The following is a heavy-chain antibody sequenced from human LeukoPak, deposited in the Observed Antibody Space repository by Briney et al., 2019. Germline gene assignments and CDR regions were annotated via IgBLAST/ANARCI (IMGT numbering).Heavy chain of an antibody. CDR2: VHLSGAT. V-gene: IGHV4-4*02. CDR1: GGSITTTNW. Sequence: PSGTLSLTCAVSGGSITTTNWWSWVRQPPGRGLEWIGEVHLSGATNYNPSLESRVSMSIDKSKNHLSLEVTSVTAADTAIYYCTRESGAFSPFGFWGQGTLLTVSS. CDR3: TRESGAFSPFGF. D-gene: IGHD1-26*01. J-gene: IGHJ4*02.